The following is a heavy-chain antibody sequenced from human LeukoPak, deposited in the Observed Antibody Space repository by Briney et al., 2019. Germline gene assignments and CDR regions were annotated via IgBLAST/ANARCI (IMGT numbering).Heavy chain of an antibody. J-gene: IGHJ4*02. CDR2: LSGSGGGT. D-gene: IGHD3-10*01. CDR1: GITLSNYR. CDR3: AKRGVVIRVFLVGFHKEAYYFDS. V-gene: IGHV3-23*01. Sequence: GVSLRRYCAVSGITLSNYRMMWLRQAPGKGLVWVTGLSGSGGGTHYADSVQGRLTISRDNPKNTLYLQMNSLRAEDTAVYFCAKRGVVIRVFLVGFHKEAYYFDSWGQGALVTVSS.